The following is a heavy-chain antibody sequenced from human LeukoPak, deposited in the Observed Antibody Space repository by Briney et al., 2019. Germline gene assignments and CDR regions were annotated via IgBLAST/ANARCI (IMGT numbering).Heavy chain of an antibody. CDR1: GFTFDDYT. Sequence: GGSLRLSCAASGFTFDDYTMHWVRQAPGKGLEWVSLISWDGGSTYYADSVKGRFTISRDNSKNSLYLQMNSLRAEDTAVYYCAKDSQSYDFWSGYPIAYYYYGMDVWGQGTTVTVSS. CDR2: ISWDGGST. CDR3: AKDSQSYDFWSGYPIAYYYYGMDV. J-gene: IGHJ6*02. V-gene: IGHV3-43*01. D-gene: IGHD3-3*01.